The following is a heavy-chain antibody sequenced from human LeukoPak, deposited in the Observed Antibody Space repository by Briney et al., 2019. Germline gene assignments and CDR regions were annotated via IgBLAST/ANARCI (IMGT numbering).Heavy chain of an antibody. CDR1: GGSISSYY. J-gene: IGHJ4*02. CDR3: ARDKRGPILY. CDR2: IYYSGSA. Sequence: SETLSLTCAVSGGSISSYYWSWIRQPPGKGLEWIGYIYYSGSANYNPSLKSRVTISVDTSKNQFSLKLSSVTAADTAVYYCARDKRGPILYWGQGTLVTVSS. D-gene: IGHD5-12*01. V-gene: IGHV4-59*01.